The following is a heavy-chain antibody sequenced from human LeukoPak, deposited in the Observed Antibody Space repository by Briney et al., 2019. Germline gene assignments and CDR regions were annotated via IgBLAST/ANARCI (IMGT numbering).Heavy chain of an antibody. D-gene: IGHD6-13*01. Sequence: GASVKVSCKASGDTFTGYYMHWVRQAPGQGLEWMGWINPNSGGTNYAQKFQGRVTMTRDTSISTAHMELSRLRSDDTAVYYCARDPEYSSSWHFDYWGQGTLVTVSS. CDR2: INPNSGGT. J-gene: IGHJ4*02. V-gene: IGHV1-2*02. CDR1: GDTFTGYY. CDR3: ARDPEYSSSWHFDY.